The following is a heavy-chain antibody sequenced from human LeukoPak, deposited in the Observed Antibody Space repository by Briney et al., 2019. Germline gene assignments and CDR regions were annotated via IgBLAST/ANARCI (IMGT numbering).Heavy chain of an antibody. V-gene: IGHV1-2*02. Sequence: GASVKVSCKASGYTFTGYYMHWVRQAPGQGLEWMGWINPNSGGTNHAQKFQGRVTMTRDTSISTAYMELSSLRSEDTAVYYCATARRGVIIGPSYYFDYWGQGTLVTVSS. D-gene: IGHD3-10*01. CDR2: INPNSGGT. J-gene: IGHJ4*02. CDR1: GYTFTGYY. CDR3: ATARRGVIIGPSYYFDY.